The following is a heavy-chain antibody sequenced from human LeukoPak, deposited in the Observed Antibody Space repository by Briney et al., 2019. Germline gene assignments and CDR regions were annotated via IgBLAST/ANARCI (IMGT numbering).Heavy chain of an antibody. D-gene: IGHD6-6*01. V-gene: IGHV3-53*01. CDR1: GFTVNTNY. CDR3: VRAMGSIVDF. Sequence: GGSLRLSCAVSGFTVNTNYMSWVRQAPGKGLEWVSVIYSGGSTKYADSVKGRFTISRDNAKNTLFLQMSSLRAEDTGIYYCVRAMGSIVDFWGQGTLVTVSS. CDR2: IYSGGST. J-gene: IGHJ4*02.